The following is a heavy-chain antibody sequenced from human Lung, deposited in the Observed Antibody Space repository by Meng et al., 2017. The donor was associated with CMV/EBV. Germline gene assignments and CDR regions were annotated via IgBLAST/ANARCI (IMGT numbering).Heavy chain of an antibody. CDR2: ISSSGSTI. Sequence: GGSXRLXXAASGFTFSDYYMSWIRQAPGKGPEWVSYISSSGSTIYYADSVKGRFTVSRDNAKNSLYLQMNSLRAEDTAVYYCARERYSNYGLDYWGQGTXVTVSS. V-gene: IGHV3-11*04. CDR1: GFTFSDYY. D-gene: IGHD4-11*01. J-gene: IGHJ4*02. CDR3: ARERYSNYGLDY.